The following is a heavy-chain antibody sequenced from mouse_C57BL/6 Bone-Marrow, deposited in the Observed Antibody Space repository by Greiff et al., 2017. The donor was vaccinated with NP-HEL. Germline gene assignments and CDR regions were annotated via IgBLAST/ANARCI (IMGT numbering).Heavy chain of an antibody. CDR3: ARHLGSSEAYYAMDY. CDR1: GFSLTSYG. J-gene: IGHJ4*01. Sequence: QVQLKESGPGLVAPSQSLSITCTVSGFSLTSYGVHWVRQPPGKGLEWLVVIWSDGSTTYNSALKSRLSTSKDNSKSQVFLKMNSLQTDDTAMYYCARHLGSSEAYYAMDYWGQGTSVTVSS. V-gene: IGHV2-6-1*01. CDR2: IWSDGST. D-gene: IGHD1-1*01.